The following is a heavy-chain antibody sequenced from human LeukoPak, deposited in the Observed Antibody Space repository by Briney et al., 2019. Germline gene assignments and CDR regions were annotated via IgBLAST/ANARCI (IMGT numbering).Heavy chain of an antibody. CDR1: GFTFSSYW. Sequence: PGGSLRLSCAASGFTFSSYWMSWVRQAPGKGLEWVANIKKDGSEKYYVDSVKGRFTISRDNAKNSLYLQMNSLRAEDTAVYYCAREGDTTGYYYVYWGQGTLVTVSS. CDR3: AREGDTTGYYYVY. J-gene: IGHJ4*02. CDR2: IKKDGSEK. D-gene: IGHD2/OR15-2a*01. V-gene: IGHV3-7*01.